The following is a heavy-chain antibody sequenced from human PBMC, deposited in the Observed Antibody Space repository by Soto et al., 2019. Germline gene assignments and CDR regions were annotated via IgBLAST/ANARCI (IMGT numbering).Heavy chain of an antibody. Sequence: PGGSLRFSCVASGFTLSSFWMTWVRHLPGKGLEWVASIKQDGSEQYYLDSVKGRFIVSRDNAKNTLYLQMKSLRVEDTAVYYCARPPHGMDVWGQGTTVTVSS. J-gene: IGHJ6*02. V-gene: IGHV3-7*03. CDR1: GFTLSSFW. CDR2: IKQDGSEQ. CDR3: ARPPHGMDV.